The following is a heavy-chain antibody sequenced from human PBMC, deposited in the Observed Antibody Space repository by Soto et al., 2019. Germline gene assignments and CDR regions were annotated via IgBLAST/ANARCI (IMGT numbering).Heavy chain of an antibody. CDR3: ARVICSSTRCYINWFDP. CDR2: ISGYKGNT. Sequence: QVQLVQSGAEVKKPGASVKVSCKASGYTFTSYGISWVRQAPGQGREWMGWISGYKGNTNYAQKFQGRVTTTTDTSTSTAYMEMGCVRSDDTAVYYCARVICSSTRCYINWFDPWGQGTLVTVSS. D-gene: IGHD2-2*02. J-gene: IGHJ5*02. V-gene: IGHV1-18*01. CDR1: GYTFTSYG.